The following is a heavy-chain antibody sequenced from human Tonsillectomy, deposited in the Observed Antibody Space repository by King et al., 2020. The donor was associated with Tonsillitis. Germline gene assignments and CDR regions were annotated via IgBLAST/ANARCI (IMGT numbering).Heavy chain of an antibody. CDR2: INPNNGAT. CDR1: GYTFTDSY. Sequence: EQLVQSGAEVKKPGASVKVSCKAAGYTFTDSYMHWIRQSPGQVLEWMGWINPNNGATNYAPKFQGRITMTGDTPISTAYMELSSLRADDTALYYCAREGERDLLPDYWGQGTLVTVSS. CDR3: AREGERDLLPDY. J-gene: IGHJ4*01. V-gene: IGHV1-2*02. D-gene: IGHD3-16*01.